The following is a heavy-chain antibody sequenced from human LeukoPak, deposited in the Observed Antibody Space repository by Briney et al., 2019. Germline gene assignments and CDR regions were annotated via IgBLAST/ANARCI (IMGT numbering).Heavy chain of an antibody. V-gene: IGHV1-46*01. CDR1: GYTFTSNY. Sequence: ASGKVSCKAFGYTFTSNYMHWVRQAPGQEPEWMGVISPSGGSTTYAQKFQGRVTLTRDMSTSTDYLELSSLRSEDTAVYYCASDNSVRDEAWWFNPWGQGTLVTVSS. CDR3: ASDNSVRDEAWWFNP. CDR2: ISPSGGST. D-gene: IGHD5-24*01. J-gene: IGHJ5*02.